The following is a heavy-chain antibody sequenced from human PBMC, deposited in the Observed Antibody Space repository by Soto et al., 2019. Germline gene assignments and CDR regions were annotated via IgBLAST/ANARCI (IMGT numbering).Heavy chain of an antibody. CDR3: AGWSAEYAMDV. CDR1: GYTLTSYD. CDR2: INPNSGNT. D-gene: IGHD6-25*01. V-gene: IGHV1-8*01. Sequence: QVQLVQSGAEVKKPGASVKVSCKASGYTLTSYDINWVRQATGQGYEWMGWINPNSGNTGYAQKFQGRVTMTRNTSISTAHMELSRLRSEDTAVYYCAGWSAEYAMDVWGQGTTVTVSS. J-gene: IGHJ6*02.